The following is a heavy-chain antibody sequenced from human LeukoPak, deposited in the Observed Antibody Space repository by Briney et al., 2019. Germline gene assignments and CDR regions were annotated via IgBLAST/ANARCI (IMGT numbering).Heavy chain of an antibody. Sequence: PGGSLRLSCAASGFTFSSYWMTWVRQAPGNGLEWVANIKQDGSEKYYVDSLRGRFTISRDNAKNSLYLQMNSLRAEDTAVYYCARARYYDNSGYYYYFDYWGQGTLVTVSS. CDR3: ARARYYDNSGYYYYFDY. J-gene: IGHJ4*02. V-gene: IGHV3-7*04. D-gene: IGHD3-22*01. CDR2: IKQDGSEK. CDR1: GFTFSSYW.